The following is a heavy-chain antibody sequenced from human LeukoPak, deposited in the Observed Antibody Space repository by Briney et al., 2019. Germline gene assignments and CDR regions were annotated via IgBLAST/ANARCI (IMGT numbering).Heavy chain of an antibody. J-gene: IGHJ5*02. D-gene: IGHD3-10*01. Sequence: VASVKVSCTTSGGTFNSHIFSWVRQAPGQGLEWMGRITPIIGTTKYAQKFQGRVTITADKSTTTAYMELSSLRSEDTAVYYCARVNLRGSNYNWFDPWGQGTLVTVSS. CDR3: ARVNLRGSNYNWFDP. CDR2: ITPIIGTT. V-gene: IGHV1-69*08. CDR1: GGTFNSHI.